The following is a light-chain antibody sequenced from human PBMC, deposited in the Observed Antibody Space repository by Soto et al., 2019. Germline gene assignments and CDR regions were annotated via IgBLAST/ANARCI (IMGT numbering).Light chain of an antibody. CDR1: RSDVGIYNP. V-gene: IGLV2-23*01. Sequence: QSVLTQPASVSGSPGQSITISCTGTRSDVGIYNPVSWYQQHPGKAPKLIIYEGTKRPSGVSNRFSGSKSGNTASLTISGLQTEDEADYYCCSYAGSRVFGGGTKVTVL. CDR2: EGT. J-gene: IGLJ3*02. CDR3: CSYAGSRV.